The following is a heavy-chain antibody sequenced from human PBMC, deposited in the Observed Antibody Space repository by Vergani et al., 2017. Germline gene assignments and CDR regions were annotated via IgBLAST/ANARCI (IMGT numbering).Heavy chain of an antibody. J-gene: IGHJ6*03. Sequence: VQLVESGGGVVQPGGSLRLSCAASGFTFSSYGMHWVRQAPGKGLEWVSAISGSGGSTYYADSVKGRFTISRDNSKNTLYLQMNSLRAEDTAVYYCAKDRSSFYYYYMDVWGKGTTVTVSS. CDR2: ISGSGGST. CDR3: AKDRSSFYYYYMDV. D-gene: IGHD2-2*01. V-gene: IGHV3-23*04. CDR1: GFTFSSYG.